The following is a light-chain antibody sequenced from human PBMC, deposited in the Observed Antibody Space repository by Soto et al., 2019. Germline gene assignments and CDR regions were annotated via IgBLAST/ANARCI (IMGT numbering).Light chain of an antibody. CDR3: QQYYSPPLS. V-gene: IGKV4-1*01. Sequence: DIVMTQSPDSLAVSLGERATINCKSSQSLLFSSNNKNYLAWYQQKGGQPPKLLIYWASTRESGVPDRFSGRGSGTDFTLTITRLKAEDVAVYYCQQYYSPPLSFGGGTKVEIK. CDR1: QSLLFSSNNKNY. CDR2: WAS. J-gene: IGKJ4*01.